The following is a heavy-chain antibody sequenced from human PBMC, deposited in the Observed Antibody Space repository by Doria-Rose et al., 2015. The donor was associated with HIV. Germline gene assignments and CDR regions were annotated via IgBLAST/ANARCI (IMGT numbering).Heavy chain of an antibody. CDR3: ARIKSSRWYHKYYFDF. D-gene: IGHD6-13*01. V-gene: IGHV2-26*01. Sequence: QITLKESGPVLVKPTETLTLTFTVSGVSLSSPGMGVSWIRQPPGKALEWLANIFSDDERSYKTSLKSRLTISRRTSKSQVVLTMTDMDPVDTATYYCARIKSSRWYHKYYFDFWGQGTLVIVSA. CDR1: GVSLSSPGMG. J-gene: IGHJ4*02. CDR2: IFSDDER.